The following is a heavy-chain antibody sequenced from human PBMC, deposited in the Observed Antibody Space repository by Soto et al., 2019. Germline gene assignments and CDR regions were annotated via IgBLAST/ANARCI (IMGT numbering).Heavy chain of an antibody. J-gene: IGHJ4*02. CDR1: GFTFSSYA. V-gene: IGHV3-23*01. CDR3: AKDVREAVAVSFVYYFDY. Sequence: EVQLLESGGGLVQPGGSLRLSCAASGFTFSSYAMSWVRQAPGKGLEWVSAISGSGGSTYYADSVKGRFTISRDNSKNTLYLQMNSLRAEDTAVYYCAKDVREAVAVSFVYYFDYWGQGTLVTVSS. CDR2: ISGSGGST. D-gene: IGHD6-19*01.